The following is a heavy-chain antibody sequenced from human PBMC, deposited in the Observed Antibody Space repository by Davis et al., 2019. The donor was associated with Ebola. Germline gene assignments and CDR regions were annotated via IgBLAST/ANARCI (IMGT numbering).Heavy chain of an antibody. J-gene: IGHJ4*02. CDR3: VRGSDAYKTGY. Sequence: SEILSLTFIVSGGSVGSDYWSWIRQSLGKGLEWIAFISNGGRTIYNPSLRGRVTISIDTSKNQFSLEVRSVTAADTAFYYCVRGSDAYKTGYWGQGTLVTVSS. V-gene: IGHV4-59*02. D-gene: IGHD5-24*01. CDR1: GGSVGSDY. CDR2: ISNGGRT.